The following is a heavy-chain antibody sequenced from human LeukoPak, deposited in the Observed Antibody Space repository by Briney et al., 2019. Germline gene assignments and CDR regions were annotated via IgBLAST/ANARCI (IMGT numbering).Heavy chain of an antibody. Sequence: GGSLRLPCAASGFTFSDYYMSWIRQAPGKGLEWVSYISGSSSNTKYADSVKGRFTISRDNAKNSLYLQMNYLRAEDTAVYYCARGIAAVFDYWGQGTLVTVSS. J-gene: IGHJ4*02. CDR3: ARGIAAVFDY. D-gene: IGHD6-13*01. CDR2: ISGSSSNT. CDR1: GFTFSDYY. V-gene: IGHV3-11*05.